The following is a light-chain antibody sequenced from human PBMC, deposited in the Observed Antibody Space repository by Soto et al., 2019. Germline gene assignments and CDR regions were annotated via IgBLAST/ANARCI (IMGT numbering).Light chain of an antibody. V-gene: IGKV3-11*01. CDR2: DAS. J-gene: IGKJ1*01. CDR1: ESVTNY. CDR3: QQRSNWPPVGT. Sequence: DIVLTQYPDTLSLSPWERGALSCRASESVTNYLAWYQQKPGQAARLLIYDASNRATGIPARFSGSGSGTDFTLTISSLEPEDFAVYYCQQRSNWPPVGTFGQGTKVDIK.